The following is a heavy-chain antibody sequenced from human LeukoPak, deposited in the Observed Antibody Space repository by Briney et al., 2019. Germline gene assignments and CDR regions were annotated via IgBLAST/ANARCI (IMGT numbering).Heavy chain of an antibody. CDR2: ISGSGDST. CDR3: AREATPGVPRGLLL. Sequence: GGSLRLSCAASGFTFSNYGMSWVRQAPGKGLEWVSSISGSGDSTYYADSVKGRFTISRDNAKSTLYLQMNSLRAEDTAVYYCAREATPGVPRGLLLWGQGTLVTVSS. J-gene: IGHJ4*02. V-gene: IGHV3-23*01. D-gene: IGHD3-22*01. CDR1: GFTFSNYG.